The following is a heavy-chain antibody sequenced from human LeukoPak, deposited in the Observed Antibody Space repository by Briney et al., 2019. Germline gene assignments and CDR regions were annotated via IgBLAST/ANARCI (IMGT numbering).Heavy chain of an antibody. V-gene: IGHV3-7*01. D-gene: IGHD3-10*01. J-gene: IGHJ4*02. CDR3: GGGLVRGPKDY. Sequence: GSLGLSCASGFTFSSYWMSWVRQAPGKGLEWVANIKQDGSEKFYVDSVKGRFTISRDNAKNSLYLQMNSLRAEDTAVYYCGGGLVRGPKDYWGQGTLVTVSS. CDR1: GFTFSSYW. CDR2: IKQDGSEK.